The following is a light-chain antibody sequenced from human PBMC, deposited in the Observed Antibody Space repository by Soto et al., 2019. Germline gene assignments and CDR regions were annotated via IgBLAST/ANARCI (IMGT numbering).Light chain of an antibody. CDR1: SSDVGGYKY. V-gene: IGLV2-8*01. CDR2: EVS. Sequence: QYVLTQPPSASGSPGQSVTISCTGTSSDVGGYKYVSWYQQHPGKAPKLMIYEVSKRPSGVPDRFSGSKSGNTASLTVSGLQAEDEADYYCSSYAGTNHVVFGGGTKVTVL. CDR3: SSYAGTNHVV. J-gene: IGLJ2*01.